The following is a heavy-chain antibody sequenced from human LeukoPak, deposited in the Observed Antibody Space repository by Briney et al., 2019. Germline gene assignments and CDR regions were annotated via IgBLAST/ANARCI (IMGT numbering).Heavy chain of an antibody. Sequence: PGGSLRLSCAASGFTFSSYDMHWVRQAPGKGLEWVSVIYSGGSTYYADSVKGRFTISRDNSKNTLYLQMNSLRAEDTAVYYCARAAAAGTRDDYWGQGTLVTVSS. D-gene: IGHD6-13*01. CDR1: GFTFSSYD. J-gene: IGHJ4*02. CDR2: IYSGGST. CDR3: ARAAAAGTRDDY. V-gene: IGHV3-66*01.